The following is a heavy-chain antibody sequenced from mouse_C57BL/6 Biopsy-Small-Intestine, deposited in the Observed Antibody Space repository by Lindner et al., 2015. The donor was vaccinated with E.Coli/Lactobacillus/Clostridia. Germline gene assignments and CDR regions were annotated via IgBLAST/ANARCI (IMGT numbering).Heavy chain of an antibody. CDR1: GFSFNTYA. V-gene: IGHV10-1*01. CDR3: VRRGTTTVGYAMDY. J-gene: IGHJ4*01. D-gene: IGHD1-1*01. Sequence: EVQLQESGGGLVQPKGSLKLSCAASGFSFNTYAMNWVRQAPGKGLEWVARIRSKSNYYATHYADSVKDRFTISRDDSESMLYLQMNNLKTEDTAMYYCVRRGTTTVGYAMDYWGQGTSVTVSS. CDR2: IRSKSNYYAT.